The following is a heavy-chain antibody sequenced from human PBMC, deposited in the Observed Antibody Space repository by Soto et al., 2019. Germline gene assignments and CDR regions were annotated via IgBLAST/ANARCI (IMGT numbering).Heavy chain of an antibody. J-gene: IGHJ6*02. CDR1: GFTFSSYA. CDR2: ISGSGGGT. V-gene: IGHV3-23*01. Sequence: GGSLRLSCAASGFTFSSYAMTWVRQAPGKGLEWVSTISGSGGGTYYADSVKGRFTISRDNSKNTLYLQMNSLRAEDTAVHYCAKEGSDSNIDYYYYGMDVWGQGTTVTVSS. D-gene: IGHD4-4*01. CDR3: AKEGSDSNIDYYYYGMDV.